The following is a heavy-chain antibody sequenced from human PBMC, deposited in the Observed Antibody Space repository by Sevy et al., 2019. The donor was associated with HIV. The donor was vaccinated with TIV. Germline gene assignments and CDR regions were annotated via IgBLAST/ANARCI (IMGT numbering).Heavy chain of an antibody. CDR3: ARWYGNNFDY. J-gene: IGHJ4*02. V-gene: IGHV4-39*01. CDR1: GGTISSSSYR. D-gene: IGHD3-10*01. CDR2: IYHTGAA. Sequence: SETLSLTCTVSGGTISSSSYRWGWIRQPPGKGLEWVGSIYHTGAADDNPSLMRRVTMSVDTSKNQFSLQVGSVTAADTAVYYCARWYGNNFDYWGQGALVTVSS.